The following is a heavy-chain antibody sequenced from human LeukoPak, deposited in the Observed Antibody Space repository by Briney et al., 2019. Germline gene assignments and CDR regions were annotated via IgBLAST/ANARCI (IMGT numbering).Heavy chain of an antibody. Sequence: GGSLRLSCAASGFTFSNYWMHWVRHAPGKGLVWVSRINSDGINTIYADSVKGRFTISRDNAKNTLDLQMNSLRAEDTAVYYCARDLGQYYDTSDNWFDPWGQGTLVTVSS. V-gene: IGHV3-74*01. CDR1: GFTFSNYW. CDR3: ARDLGQYYDTSDNWFDP. CDR2: INSDGINT. J-gene: IGHJ5*02. D-gene: IGHD3-22*01.